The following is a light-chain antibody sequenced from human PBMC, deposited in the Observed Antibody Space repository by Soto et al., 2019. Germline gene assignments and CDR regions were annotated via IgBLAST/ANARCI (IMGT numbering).Light chain of an antibody. CDR1: QAVNTR. Sequence: EIVLTQSPGTLSLSPGERATLSCRASQAVNTRLAWYQHKPGQAPRLLIYGASSRATGIPDRFSGSGSGTDFTLTISRLEPEDFAVYYCQQYGSSPRTFGQGTKVDIK. J-gene: IGKJ1*01. V-gene: IGKV3-20*01. CDR3: QQYGSSPRT. CDR2: GAS.